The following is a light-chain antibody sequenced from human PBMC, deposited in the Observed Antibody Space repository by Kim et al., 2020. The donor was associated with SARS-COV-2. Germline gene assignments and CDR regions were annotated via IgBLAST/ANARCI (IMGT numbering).Light chain of an antibody. J-gene: IGLJ3*02. CDR1: KLGDKY. V-gene: IGLV3-1*01. CDR3: QAWDSSTAV. CDR2: QHT. Sequence: VSPGQTASITCSGAKLGDKYAYWYQQKPGQSPVLVIYQHTKRPSGISQRFSGSSSGNTATLAISPAQTVDEADYYCQAWDSSTAVFGGGTQLTVL.